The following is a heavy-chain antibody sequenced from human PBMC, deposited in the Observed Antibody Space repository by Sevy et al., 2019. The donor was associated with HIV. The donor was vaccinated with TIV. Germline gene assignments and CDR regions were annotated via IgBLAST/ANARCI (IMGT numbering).Heavy chain of an antibody. CDR2: TYYRSKWYN. D-gene: IGHD3-10*01. CDR1: GDSVSSNSAA. Sequence: KQSQTLSLTCAISGDSVSSNSAAWNWIRQSPSRGLEWLGRTYYRSKWYNDYAVSVKSRITINPDTSKNQFSLELNSVTPEDTAVYYSARGDYFGSGISNYYYYGMDVWGQGTTVTVSS. V-gene: IGHV6-1*01. J-gene: IGHJ6*02. CDR3: ARGDYFGSGISNYYYYGMDV.